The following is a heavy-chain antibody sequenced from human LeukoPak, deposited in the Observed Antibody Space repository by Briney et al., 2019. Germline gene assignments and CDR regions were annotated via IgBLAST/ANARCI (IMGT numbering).Heavy chain of an antibody. V-gene: IGHV3-43D*03. Sequence: GGSLRLSCAASHLTFDDYAMHWVRQAPGKGLEWVSLISRDGGRTYYADSVKGRFTISRDNSKNSLFLQMTRLSAEDTAFYYCAKGGGDTAMAMDYWGQGTLVTVSS. CDR2: ISRDGGRT. CDR3: AKGGGDTAMAMDY. CDR1: HLTFDDYA. D-gene: IGHD5-18*01. J-gene: IGHJ4*02.